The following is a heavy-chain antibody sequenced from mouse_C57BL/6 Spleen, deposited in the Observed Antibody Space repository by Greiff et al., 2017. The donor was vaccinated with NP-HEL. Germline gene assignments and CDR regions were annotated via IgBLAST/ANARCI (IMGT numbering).Heavy chain of an antibody. J-gene: IGHJ3*01. CDR1: GYTFTSYW. Sequence: QVQLQQPGAELVRPGSSVKLSCKASGYTFTSYWMDWVKQRPGQGLEWIGNIYPSDSETHYNQKFKEKAKLTVDKSSSTAYMQLSSLTSEDSAVYYCARTAQATPFAYWGQGTLVTVSA. V-gene: IGHV1-61*01. CDR3: ARTAQATPFAY. D-gene: IGHD3-2*02. CDR2: IYPSDSET.